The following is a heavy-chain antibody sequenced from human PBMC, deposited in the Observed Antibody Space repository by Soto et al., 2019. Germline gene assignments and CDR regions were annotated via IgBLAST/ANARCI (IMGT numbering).Heavy chain of an antibody. CDR3: ARLRLGELSLSSPYYYYYGMDV. CDR1: GGSISSYY. Sequence: SETLSLTCTVSGGSISSYYWSWIRQPPGKGLEWIGYIYYSGSTNYNPSLKSRVTISVDTSKNQFSLKLSSVTAADTAVYYCARLRLGELSLSSPYYYYYGMDVWGQGTTVTVSS. V-gene: IGHV4-59*01. J-gene: IGHJ6*02. D-gene: IGHD3-16*02. CDR2: IYYSGST.